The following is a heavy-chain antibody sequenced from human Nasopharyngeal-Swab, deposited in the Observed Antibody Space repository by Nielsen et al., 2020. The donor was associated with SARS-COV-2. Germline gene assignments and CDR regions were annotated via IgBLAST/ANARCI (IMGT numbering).Heavy chain of an antibody. V-gene: IGHV3-53*01. Sequence: GESLKISCAASGFTVSSNYMTWVRQAPGKGLEWVSVIYSSGRTSHADSVKGRFTISRDNSKNMLYFQMNSLRAEDTTVYYCARAYDNSGDGFDTWGQGTMVTVSS. J-gene: IGHJ3*02. D-gene: IGHD3-22*01. CDR1: GFTVSSNY. CDR3: ARAYDNSGDGFDT. CDR2: IYSSGRT.